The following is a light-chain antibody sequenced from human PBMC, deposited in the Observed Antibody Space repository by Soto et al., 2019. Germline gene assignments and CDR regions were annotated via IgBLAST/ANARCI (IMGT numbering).Light chain of an antibody. CDR2: ANI. V-gene: IGLV1-40*01. CDR3: QSYDNSLSGWV. CDR1: SSNIGGNY. Sequence: QSVLTQPPSASGTPGQRVTISCSGSSSNIGGNYVYWYQQVPGLAPKLLIYANINRPSGVPDRFSGSKSGTSASLAITGLQAEDEADYYCQSYDNSLSGWVFGGGTKLTVL. J-gene: IGLJ2*01.